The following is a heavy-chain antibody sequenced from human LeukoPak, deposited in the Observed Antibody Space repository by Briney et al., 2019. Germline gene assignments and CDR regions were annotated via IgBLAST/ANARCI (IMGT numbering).Heavy chain of an antibody. V-gene: IGHV4-59*01. CDR2: IYYSGST. D-gene: IGHD1-20*01. J-gene: IGHJ4*02. CDR3: ARGYNWNYIDL. CDR1: GGSIRSYF. Sequence: SESLSLTCTVSGGSIRSYFWSWVRQPPGKGLEWIGFIYYSGSTNYNPSLEGRVSISVDMSKNQFSLNLSSVSAADTAVYYCARGYNWNYIDLWGQGTLVTVSS.